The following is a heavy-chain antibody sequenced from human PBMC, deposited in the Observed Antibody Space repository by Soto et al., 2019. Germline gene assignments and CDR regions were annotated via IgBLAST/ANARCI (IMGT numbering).Heavy chain of an antibody. CDR2: IFSSGST. CDR1: GGSINTFY. D-gene: IGHD5-12*01. CDR3: AREGSYSAYNFAHGIQLWSFDF. Sequence: SETLSLTCTVSGGSINTFYWSWVRQPAGKGLEWIGRIFSSGSTSFNPSLESRVAMSVDTSKNHFSLNLSSVTAADMAVYYCAREGSYSAYNFAHGIQLWSFDFWRQGALVTVSS. V-gene: IGHV4-4*07. J-gene: IGHJ4*02.